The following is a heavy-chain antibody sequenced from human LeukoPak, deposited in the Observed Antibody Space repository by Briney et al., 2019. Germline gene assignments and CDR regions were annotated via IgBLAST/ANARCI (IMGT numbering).Heavy chain of an antibody. Sequence: PGGSLRLPCAASGFTFSSYAMSWVRQAPGMGLEWVALILYDGSNEYYADSVQGRFTISRDSSRNTLYLQVNSLSAEDTAVYYCAKDGTGGYYYLDYWGQGTLVTVSS. CDR3: AKDGTGGYYYLDY. D-gene: IGHD3-22*01. CDR1: GFTFSSYA. CDR2: ILYDGSNE. J-gene: IGHJ4*02. V-gene: IGHV3-30*18.